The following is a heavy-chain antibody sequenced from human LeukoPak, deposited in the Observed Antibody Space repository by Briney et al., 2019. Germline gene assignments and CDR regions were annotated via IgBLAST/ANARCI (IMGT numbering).Heavy chain of an antibody. V-gene: IGHV4-59*01. CDR3: ARVHYDFWSGYFAWFDP. D-gene: IGHD3-3*01. Sequence: SETLSLTCTVSGGSTSSYYWSWIRQPPGKGLEWIGYIYYSGSTNYNPSLKSRVTISVDTSKNQFSLKLSSVTAADTAVYYCARVHYDFWSGYFAWFDPWGQGTLVTVSS. CDR1: GGSTSSYY. J-gene: IGHJ5*02. CDR2: IYYSGST.